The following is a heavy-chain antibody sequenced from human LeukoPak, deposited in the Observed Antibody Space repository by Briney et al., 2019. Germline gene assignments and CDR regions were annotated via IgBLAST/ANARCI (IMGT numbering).Heavy chain of an antibody. CDR1: GFTFSNYC. V-gene: IGHV3-48*02. CDR3: ARGTYGEYGGPAY. CDR2: ISSSGSAM. D-gene: IGHD4-17*01. Sequence: QPGGSLRLSCAASGFTFSNYCMNWVRQAPGKGLEWVSYISSSGSAMYYADSVRGRFTISRDNAENSLFLQMNSLRDEDTAVYYCARGTYGEYGGPAYWGQGTLVTVSS. J-gene: IGHJ4*02.